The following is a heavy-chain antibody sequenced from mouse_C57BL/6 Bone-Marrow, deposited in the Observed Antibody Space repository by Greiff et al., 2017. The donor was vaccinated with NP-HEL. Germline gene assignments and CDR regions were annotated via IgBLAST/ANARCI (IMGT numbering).Heavy chain of an antibody. V-gene: IGHV1-82*01. J-gene: IGHJ3*01. CDR3: ADYTFAY. CDR1: GYAFSSSW. D-gene: IGHD2-12*01. CDR2: IYPGDGDT. Sequence: VQLQQSGPELVKPVASVKISCKASGYAFSSSWMNWVKQRPGKGLEWIGRIYPGDGDTNYNGKFKGKATLTADKSSSTAYMQLSSLTSEDSAVYFCADYTFAYWGQGTLVTVSA.